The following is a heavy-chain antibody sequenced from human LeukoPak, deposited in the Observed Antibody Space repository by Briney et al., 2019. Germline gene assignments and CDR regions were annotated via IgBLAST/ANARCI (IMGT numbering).Heavy chain of an antibody. D-gene: IGHD3-16*01. V-gene: IGHV4-4*09. CDR3: ASGGVADAFDI. CDR1: GGSISSHY. J-gene: IGHJ3*02. CDR2: IYTSGSP. Sequence: PSETLSLTCTVSGGSISSHYWSWIRQPPGKGLEWIGYIYTSGSPNYNPSLKSRVTMALDTSKNQFSLKLNSVTAADTAAYYCASGGVADAFDIWGQGTMVTVSS.